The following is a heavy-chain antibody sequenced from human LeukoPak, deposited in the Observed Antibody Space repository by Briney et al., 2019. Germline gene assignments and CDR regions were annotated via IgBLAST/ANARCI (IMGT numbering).Heavy chain of an antibody. CDR3: AREGGLLWFGELLHQGYYFDY. CDR2: TYYRSKWYN. D-gene: IGHD3-10*01. V-gene: IGHV6-1*01. J-gene: IGHJ4*02. CDR1: GDSVSSNSAA. Sequence: SQTLSLTCALSGDSVSSNSAAWNWIRQSPSRGLEWLGRTYYRSKWYNDYAVSVKSRITINPDTSKNQFSLQLNSVTPEDTAVYYCAREGGLLWFGELLHQGYYFDYWGQGTLVTVSS.